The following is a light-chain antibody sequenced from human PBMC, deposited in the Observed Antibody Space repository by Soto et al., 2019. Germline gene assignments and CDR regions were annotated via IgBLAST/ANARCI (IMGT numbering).Light chain of an antibody. CDR1: QSVSSSY. J-gene: IGKJ2*01. CDR3: QQYGSSPVYT. V-gene: IGKV3-20*01. CDR2: GAS. Sequence: EIVLTQSPGTLSLSPGERATLSCRASQSVSSSYLAWYQQKPGQAPRLLIYGASRRATGIPDRFSGSGSGKAFTLTISRLEPEDFAVYYCQQYGSSPVYTFGQGTKLEIK.